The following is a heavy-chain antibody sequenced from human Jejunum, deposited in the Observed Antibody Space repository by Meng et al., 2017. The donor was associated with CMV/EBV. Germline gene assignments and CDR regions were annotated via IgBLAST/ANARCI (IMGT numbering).Heavy chain of an antibody. CDR2: IYRGDDK. Sequence: QITVKESGPTLVKPTQTHTLTCSFSGFSPSTSGEGVGWIRQPPGKALEWLALIYRGDDKRYSPSLNSRLTIAKDTSKNEVVLTLTNMGPIDTGTYYCAHFVGGYYPSRPDYWGQGTLVTVSS. J-gene: IGHJ4*02. V-gene: IGHV2-5*02. D-gene: IGHD1-26*01. CDR3: AHFVGGYYPSRPDY. CDR1: GFSPSTSGEG.